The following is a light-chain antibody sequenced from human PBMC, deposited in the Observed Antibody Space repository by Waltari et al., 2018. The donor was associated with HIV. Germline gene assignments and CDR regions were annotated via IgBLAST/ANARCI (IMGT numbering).Light chain of an antibody. Sequence: EILLTQSPGTLSWSPGERATLSCRASQSGSGTYLAGYQQKPGQAPRLLIYGTSSRATGTPIRFSGSGSGTDYTLTITTLEPEDFAVYFCQQYGRSPITFGQGTRLE. CDR2: GTS. CDR3: QQYGRSPIT. CDR1: QSGSGTY. J-gene: IGKJ5*01. V-gene: IGKV3-20*01.